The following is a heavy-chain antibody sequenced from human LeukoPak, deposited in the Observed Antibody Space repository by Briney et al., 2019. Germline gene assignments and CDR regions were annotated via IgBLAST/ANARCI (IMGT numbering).Heavy chain of an antibody. Sequence: SETLSLTCTVSGGSISSCYCSWIRQPAGKGLEWIGRIYTSGSTNYNPSLKSRVTMSVDTSKNQFSLKLSSVTAADTAVYYCAREGYSYGYPSTLDYWGQGTLVTVSS. CDR2: IYTSGST. D-gene: IGHD5-18*01. CDR3: AREGYSYGYPSTLDY. J-gene: IGHJ4*02. V-gene: IGHV4-4*07. CDR1: GGSISSCY.